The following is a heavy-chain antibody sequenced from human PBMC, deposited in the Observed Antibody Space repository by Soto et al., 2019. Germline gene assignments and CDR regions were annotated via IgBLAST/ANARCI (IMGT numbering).Heavy chain of an antibody. CDR3: ASYCGGDCYARGNYYYYGMDV. CDR1: GGTFSSYA. Sequence: ASVKVSCKASGGTFSSYAISWVRQAPGQGPEWMGGIIPIFGTANYAQKFQGRVTITADESTSTAYMKLSSLRSEDTAVYYCASYCGGDCYARGNYYYYGMDVWGQGTTVTVSS. D-gene: IGHD2-21*02. J-gene: IGHJ6*02. CDR2: IIPIFGTA. V-gene: IGHV1-69*13.